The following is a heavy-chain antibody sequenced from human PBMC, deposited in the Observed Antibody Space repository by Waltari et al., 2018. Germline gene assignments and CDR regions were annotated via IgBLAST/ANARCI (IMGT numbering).Heavy chain of an antibody. Sequence: QVQLQESGPGLVKPSETLSLTCTVSGGSISRHYWSWIRQPPGKGLEWIGYIYYSGSTNYNPSLKSRVTISVDTSKNQFSLKLSSVTAADTAVYYCARRIAARHWFDPWGQGTLVTVSS. CDR3: ARRIAARHWFDP. D-gene: IGHD6-6*01. CDR2: IYYSGST. J-gene: IGHJ5*02. V-gene: IGHV4-59*11. CDR1: GGSISRHY.